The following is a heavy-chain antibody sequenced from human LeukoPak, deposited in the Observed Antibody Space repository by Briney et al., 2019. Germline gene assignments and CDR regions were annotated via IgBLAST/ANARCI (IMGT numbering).Heavy chain of an antibody. J-gene: IGHJ4*02. D-gene: IGHD3-22*01. CDR2: IYYSGST. CDR1: GGSISSSSYY. CDR3: ARLPDHYDSSGYY. V-gene: IGHV4-39*01. Sequence: PSETLSLTCTVSGGSISSSSYYWGWIRQPPGKGLEWIGSIYYSGSTYYNPSLKSRVTISVDTSKNQFSLKLSSVTAADTAVYYCARLPDHYDSSGYYWGQGTLVTVSS.